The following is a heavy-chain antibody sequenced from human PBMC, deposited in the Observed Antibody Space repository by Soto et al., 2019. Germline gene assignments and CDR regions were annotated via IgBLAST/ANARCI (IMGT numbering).Heavy chain of an antibody. D-gene: IGHD2-2*01. CDR3: AREYCSSTPFFPPLGX. J-gene: IGHJ6*02. CDR2: IDPSDSYT. V-gene: IGHV5-10-1*01. CDR1: GYSFTSYW. Sequence: VEALKISWKCSGYSFTSYWISGVRQMPGKGVEWMVRIDPSDSYTNYRPSFQGHGTISADKPISTAYLQWSSLNASDTAMYYCAREYCSSTPFFPPLGXWRQGTRVTSS.